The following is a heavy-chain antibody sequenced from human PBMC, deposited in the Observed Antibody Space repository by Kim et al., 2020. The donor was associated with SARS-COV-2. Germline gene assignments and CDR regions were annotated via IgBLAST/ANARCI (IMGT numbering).Heavy chain of an antibody. CDR2: INSDGSST. CDR1: GFTFSSYW. V-gene: IGHV3-74*01. Sequence: GGSLRLSCAASGFTFSSYWMHWVRQAPGKGLVWVSRINSDGSSTDYADSVRGRFTISRDNAKNTLYLQMNSLRAEDTAVYYCTKMNIPTAGHPWGQGTLVTVSS. CDR3: TKMNIPTAGHP. D-gene: IGHD6-13*01. J-gene: IGHJ5*02.